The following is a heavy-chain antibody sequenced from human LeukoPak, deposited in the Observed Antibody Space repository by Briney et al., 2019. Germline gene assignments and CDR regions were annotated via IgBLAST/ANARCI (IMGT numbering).Heavy chain of an antibody. V-gene: IGHV3-33*01. D-gene: IGHD5-24*01. J-gene: IGHJ4*02. Sequence: PGRSLRLSCAASGFTLSSFGMHWVRQAPGKGLEWVAVIWNDGSNSYYADSVKGRFTISRDNAKNTLYLQMNSLRPEDTAVYYCASSMAYNCLDYWGQGTLVTVSS. CDR2: IWNDGSNS. CDR3: ASSMAYNCLDY. CDR1: GFTLSSFG.